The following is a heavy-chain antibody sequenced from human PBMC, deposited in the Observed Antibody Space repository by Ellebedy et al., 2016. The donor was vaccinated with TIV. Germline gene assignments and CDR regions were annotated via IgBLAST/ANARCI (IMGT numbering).Heavy chain of an antibody. D-gene: IGHD1-26*01. Sequence: GSLRLSXTVSGDSITNYYWIWIRQPPGKGLEWIGQISYSGYTSYNPSLKSRITMSVDSSKNQFSLILTSMTAADMAFYYCARKYSGFDYWGRGTLATVSS. CDR2: ISYSGYT. V-gene: IGHV4-59*08. CDR3: ARKYSGFDY. CDR1: GDSITNYY. J-gene: IGHJ4*02.